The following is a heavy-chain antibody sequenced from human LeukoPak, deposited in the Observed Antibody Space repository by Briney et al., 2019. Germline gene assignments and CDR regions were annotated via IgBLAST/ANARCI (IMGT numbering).Heavy chain of an antibody. D-gene: IGHD3-22*01. V-gene: IGHV4-4*07. Sequence: PSETLSLTCTVSGVSISTYFWSWIRQPVGKGLEWIGRIYTSGTTNYNSSLKSRVIMSVDTSKNQFSLKLSSVTAADSAVYYCARDRVDSSGYYYYYGMDVWGQGTTVTVSS. CDR2: IYTSGTT. CDR3: ARDRVDSSGYYYYYGMDV. J-gene: IGHJ6*02. CDR1: GVSISTYF.